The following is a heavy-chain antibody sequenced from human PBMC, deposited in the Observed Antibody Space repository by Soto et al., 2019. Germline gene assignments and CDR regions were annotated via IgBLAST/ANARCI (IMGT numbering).Heavy chain of an antibody. CDR3: ARDCSSNSCYDVFDY. CDR1: GGSISSYC. CDR2: ISTSGST. V-gene: IGHV4-4*07. Sequence: XETLCLTFTVSGGSISSYCWSGIGQPAGKGLEWIGRISTSGSTNYNPSLKSRVTMSVDTSKNQFSLKLSYVTAADTAVYYCARDCSSNSCYDVFDYWGQGTLVTVSS. D-gene: IGHD2-2*01. J-gene: IGHJ4*02.